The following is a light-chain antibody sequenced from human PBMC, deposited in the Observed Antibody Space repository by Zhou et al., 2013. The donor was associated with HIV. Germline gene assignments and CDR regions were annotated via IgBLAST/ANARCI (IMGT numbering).Light chain of an antibody. J-gene: IGKJ5*01. CDR1: QDIVTY. V-gene: IGKV1-9*01. CDR3: QQLNSFPLT. Sequence: IQLTQSPSSLSASIGDRVTITCRASQDIVTYVAWHQQTPGTAPRVLIYDASTLQTGVSSRFSGSGSGTEFTLSISGLQREDFAIYYCQQLNSFPLTFGQGTRLEIK. CDR2: DAS.